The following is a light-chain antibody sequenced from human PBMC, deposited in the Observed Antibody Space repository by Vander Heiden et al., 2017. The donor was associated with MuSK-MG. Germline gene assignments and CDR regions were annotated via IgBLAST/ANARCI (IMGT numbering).Light chain of an antibody. Sequence: QSALTQPASVSGSPGQSITISCTGTSSEVGSYNLVSWYQQHPGKAPNLMIYGVSKRPSGVSNRFSGSKSGNTASRTISGRQAEDEADYYCWSYAGSTLVIIGGGTKLTVL. CDR2: GVS. CDR1: SSEVGSYNL. J-gene: IGLJ2*01. V-gene: IGLV2-23*02. CDR3: WSYAGSTLVI.